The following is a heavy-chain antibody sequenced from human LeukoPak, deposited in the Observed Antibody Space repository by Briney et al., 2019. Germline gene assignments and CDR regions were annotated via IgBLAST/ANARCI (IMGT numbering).Heavy chain of an antibody. V-gene: IGHV5-51*01. D-gene: IGHD3-10*01. Sequence: GESLKISFQGSGYRFTSYWIGWVRPMPGKGLEWMGIIYPGDSDTRYSPSFQGQVTISADKSISTAYLQWSSLKASDTAMYYCARPNYYGSGSYDYFDYWGQGTLVTVSS. J-gene: IGHJ4*02. CDR3: ARPNYYGSGSYDYFDY. CDR1: GYRFTSYW. CDR2: IYPGDSDT.